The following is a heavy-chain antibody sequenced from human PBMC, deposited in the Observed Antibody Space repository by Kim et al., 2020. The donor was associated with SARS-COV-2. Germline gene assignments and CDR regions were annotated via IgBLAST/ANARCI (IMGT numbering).Heavy chain of an antibody. J-gene: IGHJ4*02. CDR1: GFTVSSNY. Sequence: GGSLRLSCAASGFTVSSNYMSWVRQAPGKGLEWVSVIYSGGSTYYADSVKSRFTISRDNSKNTLYLQMNSLSAEDTAVYYCARDISYYDSSGYLTEFYYFDYWGQGTLVTVSS. CDR3: ARDISYYDSSGYLTEFYYFDY. V-gene: IGHV3-66*01. D-gene: IGHD3-22*01. CDR2: IYSGGST.